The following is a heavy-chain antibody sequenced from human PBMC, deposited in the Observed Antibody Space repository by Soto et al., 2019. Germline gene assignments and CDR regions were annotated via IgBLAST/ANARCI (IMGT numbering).Heavy chain of an antibody. CDR3: ARVWSGYSHSSSWYGYYYGMDV. Sequence: SETLSLTCAVYGGSFSGYYWSWIRQPPGKGLEWIGEINHSGSTNYNPSLKSRVTISVDTSKNQFSLNLSSVTAADTAVYYCARVWSGYSHSSSWYGYYYGMDVWGQGTTVTVSS. V-gene: IGHV4-34*01. J-gene: IGHJ6*02. CDR2: INHSGST. CDR1: GGSFSGYY. D-gene: IGHD6-13*01.